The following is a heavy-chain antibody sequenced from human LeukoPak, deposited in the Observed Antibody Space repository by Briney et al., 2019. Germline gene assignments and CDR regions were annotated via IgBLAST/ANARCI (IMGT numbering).Heavy chain of an antibody. CDR2: ITTSGSSI. V-gene: IGHV3-11*04. CDR1: GFTFSDYY. J-gene: IGHJ3*02. Sequence: PGGSLRLSCAASGFTFSDYYMGWIRQAPGEGLEWVSYITTSGSSIYYADSVKGRFTMSRDNTKKSMYLQMNSLRAEDTAVYYCARAKYGSSGYYYSGFDIWGQGTLVTVSS. D-gene: IGHD3-22*01. CDR3: ARAKYGSSGYYYSGFDI.